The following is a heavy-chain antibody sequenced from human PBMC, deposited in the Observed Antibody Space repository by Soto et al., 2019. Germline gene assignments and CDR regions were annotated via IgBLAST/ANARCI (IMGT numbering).Heavy chain of an antibody. D-gene: IGHD2-2*01. Sequence: SENLSLTCTVSGGSISSGDYYWSWIRHPPGKGLEWIGYIYYSGSTYYNPSLKSRVTISVDTSKNQFSLKLSSVTAADTAVYYCARDLVVVVPAAIGYYYYGMDVWGQGTTVTVSS. CDR3: ARDLVVVVPAAIGYYYYGMDV. J-gene: IGHJ6*02. V-gene: IGHV4-30-4*01. CDR2: IYYSGST. CDR1: GGSISSGDYY.